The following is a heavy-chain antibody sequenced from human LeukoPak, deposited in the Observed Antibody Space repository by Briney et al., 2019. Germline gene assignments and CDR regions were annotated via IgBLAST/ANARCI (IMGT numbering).Heavy chain of an antibody. Sequence: GGSLRLSCAASGFTFSSYWMNWVRQAPGKGLEWVSAISGSGGSTYYADSVKGRFTISRDNSKNTLYLQMNSLRAEDTAVYYCAKDRKLGIAAAGRLDYWGQGTLVTVSS. CDR2: ISGSGGST. CDR1: GFTFSSYW. CDR3: AKDRKLGIAAAGRLDY. V-gene: IGHV3-23*01. J-gene: IGHJ4*02. D-gene: IGHD6-13*01.